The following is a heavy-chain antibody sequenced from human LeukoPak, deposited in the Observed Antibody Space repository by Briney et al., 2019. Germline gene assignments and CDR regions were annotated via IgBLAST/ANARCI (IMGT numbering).Heavy chain of an antibody. CDR1: GGSISSGGYY. Sequence: SETLSHTCTVSGGSISSGGYYWSWIRQHPGKGLEWIGYIYYSGSTYYNPSLKSRVTISVDTSKNQFSLKLSSVTAADTAVYYCARAVVTASDAFDIWGQGTMVTVSS. J-gene: IGHJ3*02. D-gene: IGHD2-21*02. CDR3: ARAVVTASDAFDI. V-gene: IGHV4-31*03. CDR2: IYYSGST.